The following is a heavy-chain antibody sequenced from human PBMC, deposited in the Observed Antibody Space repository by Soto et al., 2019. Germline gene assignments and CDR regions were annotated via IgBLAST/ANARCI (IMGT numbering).Heavy chain of an antibody. D-gene: IGHD3-16*02. Sequence: QVQLVQSGAEVKKPGASVKVSCKASGYTFTSFDINWVRQATGQRLEWMGWMKTNSGNTDFAEKFQGGVSMTRDTSISTAYMELSNLRSEDTAVYYCTRPHDYIWGSYRTSQSYGMDVWGQGTTVTVSS. CDR1: GYTFTSFD. J-gene: IGHJ6*02. CDR2: MKTNSGNT. V-gene: IGHV1-8*01. CDR3: TRPHDYIWGSYRTSQSYGMDV.